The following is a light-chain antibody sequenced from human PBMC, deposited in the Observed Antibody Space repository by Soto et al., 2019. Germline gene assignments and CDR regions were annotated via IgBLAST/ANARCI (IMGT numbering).Light chain of an antibody. Sequence: QSVLTQPPSVSAAPGQKVTISCSGSSSNIGDNYVSWYQQFPGTAPTLLIYDNGKRPSGIPDRFSGSKSGTSATLGITGLQTGDEADYYCGTWDSSLNVRLFGGGTKLTVL. CDR1: SSNIGDNY. CDR2: DNG. CDR3: GTWDSSLNVRL. J-gene: IGLJ2*01. V-gene: IGLV1-51*01.